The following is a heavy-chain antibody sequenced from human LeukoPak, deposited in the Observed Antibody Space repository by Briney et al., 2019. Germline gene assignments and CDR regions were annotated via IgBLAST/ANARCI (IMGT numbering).Heavy chain of an antibody. D-gene: IGHD3-3*01. J-gene: IGHJ4*02. CDR1: GFTFSSYW. CDR3: ASEGAYYDLWSGYYSNYYFDY. V-gene: IGHV3-74*01. Sequence: GGSLRLSCAASGFTFSSYWMHWVRQAPGKGLVWVSRINSDGSSTSYADSVKGRFTISRDNAKNTLYLQMNSLRAEDTAVYYCASEGAYYDLWSGYYSNYYFDYWGQGTLVTVSS. CDR2: INSDGSST.